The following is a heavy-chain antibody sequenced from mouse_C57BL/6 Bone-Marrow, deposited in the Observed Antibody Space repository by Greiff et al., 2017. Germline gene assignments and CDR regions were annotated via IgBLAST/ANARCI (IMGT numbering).Heavy chain of an antibody. CDR1: GFTFSSYA. Sequence: EVMLVESGGGLVKPGGSLKLSCAASGFTFSSYAMSWVRQTPEKRLEWVATISDGGSYTYYPDYVKGRFTISRDNAKNNLYLQMSHLKSEDTAMYNCERAGYGKDCWYFDVWGTGTTVTVSS. J-gene: IGHJ1*03. CDR3: ERAGYGKDCWYFDV. V-gene: IGHV5-4*03. CDR2: ISDGGSYT. D-gene: IGHD2-10*02.